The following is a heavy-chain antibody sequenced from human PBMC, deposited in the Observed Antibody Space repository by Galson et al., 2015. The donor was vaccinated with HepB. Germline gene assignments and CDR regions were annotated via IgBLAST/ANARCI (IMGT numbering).Heavy chain of an antibody. J-gene: IGHJ4*02. V-gene: IGHV3-30-3*01. CDR3: AREDYYFDY. D-gene: IGHD4/OR15-4a*01. CDR2: ISYDGSNK. Sequence: SLRLSCAASGFTFSSYAMHWVRQAPGKGLEWVAVISYDGSNKYYADSVKGRFTISRDNSKNTLYLQMNSLRADDTAVYYCAREDYYFDYWGQGTLVTVSS. CDR1: GFTFSSYA.